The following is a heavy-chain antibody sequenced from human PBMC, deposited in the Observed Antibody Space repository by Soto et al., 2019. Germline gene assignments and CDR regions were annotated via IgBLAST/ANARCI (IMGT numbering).Heavy chain of an antibody. CDR2: ISGSGKDT. CDR3: ARVHLVRTSSYYCGMDV. V-gene: IGHV3-21*06. CDR1: GFTFSNYR. D-gene: IGHD6-6*01. Sequence: DLVESGGGLVKPGGSLTLSCATCGFTFSNYRMNWVRQAPGKGLEWVASISGSGKDTFYRDSVKGRFTISRDNAESSLVLQMNSLTVDDTAVYHCARVHLVRTSSYYCGMDVWGPGTTVTDSS. J-gene: IGHJ6*02.